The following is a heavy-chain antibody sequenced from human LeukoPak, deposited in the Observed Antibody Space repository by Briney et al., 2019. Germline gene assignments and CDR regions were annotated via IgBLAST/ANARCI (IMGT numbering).Heavy chain of an antibody. CDR1: GYTFTGYY. V-gene: IGHV1-2*02. CDR3: ARDSRVTNGDY. D-gene: IGHD3-10*01. J-gene: IGHJ4*02. CDR2: VNSNNGDT. Sequence: ASVKVSCKASGYTFTGYYMHWVRQAPGQGLEWVGLVNSNNGDTKYAQKFQGRVTMTRDTSVNTAFMELSRLRSDDTAVYYCARDSRVTNGDYWGQGTLVTVSS.